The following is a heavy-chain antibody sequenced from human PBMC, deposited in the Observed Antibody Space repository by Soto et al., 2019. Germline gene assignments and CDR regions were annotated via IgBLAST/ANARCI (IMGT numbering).Heavy chain of an antibody. J-gene: IGHJ4*02. CDR2: ISSSSSTI. V-gene: IGHV3-48*02. CDR3: ARDLAGYDFWSGSYFTFDY. CDR1: GFTFSSYS. Sequence: GGSLRLSCAASGFTFSSYSMNWVRQAPGKGLEWVSYISSSSSTIYYADSVKGRFTISRDNAKNSLYLQMNSLRDEDTAVYYCARDLAGYDFWSGSYFTFDYWGQGTLVTVSS. D-gene: IGHD3-3*01.